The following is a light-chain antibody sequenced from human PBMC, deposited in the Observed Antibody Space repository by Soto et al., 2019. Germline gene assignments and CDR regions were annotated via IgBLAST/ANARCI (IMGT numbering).Light chain of an antibody. CDR3: QQRSYPIT. J-gene: IGKJ5*01. Sequence: EIVLTQSPATLSLSPGERATLSCRASQTVSSSLAWYQQKPGQAPRLLIYEASNRATGIPARFSGSGSGADFTLTISSLEPEDFAVYYCQQRSYPITFGQGTRLEI. V-gene: IGKV3-11*01. CDR2: EAS. CDR1: QTVSSS.